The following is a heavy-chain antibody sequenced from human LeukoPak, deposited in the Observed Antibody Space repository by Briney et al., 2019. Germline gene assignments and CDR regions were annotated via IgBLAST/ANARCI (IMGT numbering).Heavy chain of an antibody. CDR1: GGSISSGDYY. CDR2: IYYSGVT. J-gene: IGHJ4*02. V-gene: IGHV4-30-4*08. CDR3: ARGPQTRLFDY. Sequence: SETLSLTCTVSGGSISSGDYYWSWIRQPPGKGLEWIGYIYYSGVTYYNPSLMSRVTISVDTSKNQFSLKLSSVTAADTAVYYCARGPQTRLFDYWGQGTLVTVSS. D-gene: IGHD1/OR15-1a*01.